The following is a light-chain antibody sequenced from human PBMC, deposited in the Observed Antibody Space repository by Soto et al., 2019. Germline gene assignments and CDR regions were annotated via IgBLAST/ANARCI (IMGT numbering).Light chain of an antibody. CDR3: AAWDDSMRGWV. V-gene: IGLV1-47*01. CDR2: RNN. CDR1: SSNIGSNY. Sequence: QSVLTQPPSASGTPGQRVTISCSGSSSNIGSNYVYWYQQLPGTAPKLLIYRNNQRPSGVPDRFSGSKSATSASLAIRGLRSEDDADYCCAAWDDSMRGWVFGGGTKVTVL. J-gene: IGLJ3*02.